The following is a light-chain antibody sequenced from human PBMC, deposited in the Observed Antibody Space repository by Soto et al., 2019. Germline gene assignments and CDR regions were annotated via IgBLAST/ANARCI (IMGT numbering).Light chain of an antibody. V-gene: IGKV3-15*01. CDR3: QQYNSWLWT. J-gene: IGKJ1*01. CDR2: GAS. Sequence: EIEMPQSPATLSVCPAEGATHSCRASQSVSSKLAWYQQKPGQAPRLLIYGASTRATGIPARFSGSGSGTEFTLIIRSLQSEDSAVYYCQQYNSWLWTFGQGTKVDIK. CDR1: QSVSSK.